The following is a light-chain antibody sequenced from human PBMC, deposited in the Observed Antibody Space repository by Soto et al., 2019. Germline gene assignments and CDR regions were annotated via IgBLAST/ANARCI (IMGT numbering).Light chain of an antibody. V-gene: IGKV1-5*03. J-gene: IGKJ4*02. CDR3: QQYEAYPLT. CDR1: QSISSW. CDR2: KAS. Sequence: DIQLTQSPSTLSASVGDRVTITCRASQSISSWLAWYQQKPGKAPKLLVYKASSLESGVPSRFSGSGSGTEFTLNLSTLQPDDFATYYCQQYEAYPLTFGGGTKVEI.